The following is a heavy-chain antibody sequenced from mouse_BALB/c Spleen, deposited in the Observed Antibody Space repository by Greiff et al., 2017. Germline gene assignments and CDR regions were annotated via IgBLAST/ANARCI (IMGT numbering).Heavy chain of an antibody. CDR3: ARVGNYFDY. CDR1: GYSITSGYY. D-gene: IGHD1-1*02. V-gene: IGHV3-6*02. Sequence: EVKLQESGPGLVKPSQSLSFTCSVTGYSITSGYYWNWIRQFPGNKLEWMGYISYDGSNNYNPSLKNRIPITRDTSKNQFFLKLNSVTTEDTATYYCARVGNYFDYWGQGTTLTVSS. J-gene: IGHJ2*01. CDR2: ISYDGSN.